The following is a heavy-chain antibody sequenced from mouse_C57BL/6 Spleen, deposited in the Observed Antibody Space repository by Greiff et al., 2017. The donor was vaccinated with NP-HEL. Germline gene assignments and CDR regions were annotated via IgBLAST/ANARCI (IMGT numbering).Heavy chain of an antibody. CDR1: GYTFTSYW. Sequence: QVQLQQPGAELVKPGASVKMSCKASGYTFTSYWITWVKQRPGQGLEWIGDIYPGSGSTNYNEKFKSKATLTVDTSSSTAYMQLSSLTSEDSAVDYCARNYGSSPYAMDYWGQGTSVTVSS. CDR3: ARNYGSSPYAMDY. J-gene: IGHJ4*01. D-gene: IGHD1-1*01. CDR2: IYPGSGST. V-gene: IGHV1-55*01.